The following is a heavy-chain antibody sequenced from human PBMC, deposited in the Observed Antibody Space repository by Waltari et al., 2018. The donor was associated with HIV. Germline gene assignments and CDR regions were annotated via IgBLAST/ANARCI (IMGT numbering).Heavy chain of an antibody. D-gene: IGHD2-2*02. Sequence: VQLQQWGGGLFNTSQTLSLTCALYGGSFNGFYWTWVRQSPNKGLEWIGEISHSGATNYGPPFKSRATLSLDTTVNQFSITLTSLTAADSARYFCTRGRKPYHSLLIGYTFFFDFWGQGSPVLVSS. CDR2: ISHSGAT. CDR3: TRGRKPYHSLLIGYTFFFDF. V-gene: IGHV4-34*01. CDR1: GGSFNGFY. J-gene: IGHJ4*02.